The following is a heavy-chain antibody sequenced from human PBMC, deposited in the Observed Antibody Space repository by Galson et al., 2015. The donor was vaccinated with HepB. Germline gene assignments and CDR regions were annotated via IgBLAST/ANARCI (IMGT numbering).Heavy chain of an antibody. Sequence: SLRLSCAASGFTFSSYGMHWVRQAPGKGLEWVAVIWYDGSNKYYADSVKGRFTISRDNSKNTLYLQMNSLRAEDTAVYYCARDHSSGRIAAAGKGVGFDPWGQGTLVTVSS. J-gene: IGHJ5*02. V-gene: IGHV3-33*08. D-gene: IGHD6-13*01. CDR1: GFTFSSYG. CDR3: ARDHSSGRIAAAGKGVGFDP. CDR2: IWYDGSNK.